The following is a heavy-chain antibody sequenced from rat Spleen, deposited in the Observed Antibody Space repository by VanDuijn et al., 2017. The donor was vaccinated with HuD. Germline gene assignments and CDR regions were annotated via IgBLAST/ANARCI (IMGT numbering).Heavy chain of an antibody. D-gene: IGHD1-10*01. CDR3: AREDLGTTFAF. CDR2: INTDGGRT. V-gene: IGHV5-58*01. CDR1: GFTFSSYW. Sequence: EVQLVETGGGLVQPGRSLKLSCVASGFTFSSYWMYWIRQAPGKGLEWLSSINTDGGRTYYSDSVKGRFTISRNNAENSVYLQMNSLRSEDTATYYCAREDLGTTFAFWGQGTLVTVSS. J-gene: IGHJ3*01.